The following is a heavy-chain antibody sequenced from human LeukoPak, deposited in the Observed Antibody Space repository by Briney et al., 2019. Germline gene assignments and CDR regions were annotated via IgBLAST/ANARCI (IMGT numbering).Heavy chain of an antibody. J-gene: IGHJ5*01. V-gene: IGHV1-2*04. Sequence: AAVKVSCKASAYTSTDYYIHWVRQAPGQGLEWMGWINPNSGDTNYAQKFQGWVTMTRDMSISTAYMELSRLRSDDTAIYYCARATGTYWWFDSWGQGTLVTVSS. CDR1: AYTSTDYY. CDR2: INPNSGDT. D-gene: IGHD1-26*01. CDR3: ARATGTYWWFDS.